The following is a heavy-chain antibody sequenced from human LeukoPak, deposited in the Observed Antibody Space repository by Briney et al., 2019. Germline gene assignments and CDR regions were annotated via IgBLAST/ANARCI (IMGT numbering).Heavy chain of an antibody. CDR3: ARVLKCSGGCSDY. Sequence: SETLSLTCTVSGGSISSHYWNWIRQPPGKGLEWIGYIYYSGSTNYNPSLKSRVTISVDTSKNQLSLKLSSVTAADTAVYYCARVLKCSGGCSDYWGQGTLVTVSS. V-gene: IGHV4-59*11. CDR1: GGSISSHY. CDR2: IYYSGST. D-gene: IGHD6-19*01. J-gene: IGHJ4*02.